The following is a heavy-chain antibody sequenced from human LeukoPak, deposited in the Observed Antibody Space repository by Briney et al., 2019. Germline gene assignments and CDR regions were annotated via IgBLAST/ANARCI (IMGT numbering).Heavy chain of an antibody. V-gene: IGHV3-23*01. J-gene: IGHJ6*04. CDR1: GFTFSSYA. D-gene: IGHD2-2*01. CDR3: AKGVTGYCSSTSCHSMDV. CDR2: ISGSGGST. Sequence: GGSLRLSCAASGFTFSSYAMSWVRQAPGKGLEWVSAISGSGGSTYYADSVKGRFTISRDNSKNTLYLQMNSLRAEDTAVYYCAKGVTGYCSSTSCHSMDVWGKGTTVTVSS.